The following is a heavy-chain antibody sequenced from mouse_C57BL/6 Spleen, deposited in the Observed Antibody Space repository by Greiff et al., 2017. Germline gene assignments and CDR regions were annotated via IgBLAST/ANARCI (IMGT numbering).Heavy chain of an antibody. Sequence: VQLKESGAELMKPGASVKLSCKATGYTFTGYWIEWVKQRPGHGLEWIGEILPGSGSTHYNEKFKGKATFTADKSSNTAYMPLSSLTTADSDIYYCSRYYGSRGSMDYWGQGTSVTVSS. CDR3: SRYYGSRGSMDY. V-gene: IGHV1-9*01. CDR2: ILPGSGST. CDR1: GYTFTGYW. J-gene: IGHJ4*01. D-gene: IGHD1-1*01.